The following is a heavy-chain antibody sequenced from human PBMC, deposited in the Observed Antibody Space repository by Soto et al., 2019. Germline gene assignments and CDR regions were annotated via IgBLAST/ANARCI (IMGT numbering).Heavy chain of an antibody. D-gene: IGHD6-19*01. CDR2: IYYSGST. V-gene: IGHV4-59*01. J-gene: IGHJ5*02. CDR1: GGSISSYY. CDR3: ARDLSSSGSNWFDP. Sequence: SETLSLTCTVSGGSISSYYWSWIRQPPGKGLEWIGYIYYSGSTNYNPSLKSRVTISVDTSKNQFSLKLSSVTAADTAVYYCARDLSSSGSNWFDPWGQGTLVTVSS.